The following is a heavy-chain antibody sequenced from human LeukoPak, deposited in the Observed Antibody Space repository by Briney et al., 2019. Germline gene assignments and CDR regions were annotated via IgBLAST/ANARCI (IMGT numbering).Heavy chain of an antibody. CDR1: GGSISSYY. J-gene: IGHJ3*02. CDR3: ARGGTAVVTPYAFDI. CDR2: IYYSGST. V-gene: IGHV4-59*01. Sequence: SETLSLTRTVSGGSISSYYWSWIRQPPGKGLEWIGYIYYSGSTNYNPSLKSRVTMSVDTSKKQFSLNLSSLTAADTAVYYCARGGTAVVTPYAFDIWGQGTMVTVSS. D-gene: IGHD4-23*01.